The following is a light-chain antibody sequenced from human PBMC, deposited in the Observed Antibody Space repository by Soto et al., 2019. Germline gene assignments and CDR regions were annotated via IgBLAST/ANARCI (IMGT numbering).Light chain of an antibody. CDR1: SSNIGRNY. CDR2: RNN. V-gene: IGLV1-47*01. Sequence: QSVLTQPPSASGTPGQRVTISCSGSSSNIGRNYVYWYQQLPGTAPKVLMYRNNQRPSGVPDRFSGSKSGTSASLAISGLRSEDEADYYCAAWDDSLSGYVFGTGTKATVL. J-gene: IGLJ1*01. CDR3: AAWDDSLSGYV.